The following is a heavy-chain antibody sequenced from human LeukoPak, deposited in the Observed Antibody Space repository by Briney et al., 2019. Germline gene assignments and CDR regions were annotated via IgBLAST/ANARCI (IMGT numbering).Heavy chain of an antibody. CDR3: ARGQYSSGPEDY. V-gene: IGHV3-48*01. Sequence: PGGSLRLSCAASGFIFSTYSMNWVRQAPGKGLEWVSYISRSSDTIYYADSVKGRFTISRDNAKNSLYLQMNSLRAEDTAVYYCARGQYSSGPEDYWGQGTLVTVSS. CDR1: GFIFSTYS. CDR2: ISRSSDTI. J-gene: IGHJ4*02. D-gene: IGHD6-19*01.